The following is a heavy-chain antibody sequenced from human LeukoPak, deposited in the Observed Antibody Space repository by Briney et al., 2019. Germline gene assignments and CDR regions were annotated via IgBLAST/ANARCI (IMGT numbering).Heavy chain of an antibody. CDR1: GGSISSYY. CDR3: ARGPGGRFGAFDI. Sequence: PSETLSLTCTVSGGSISSYYWSWIRQHPGKGLEWIGYIYYSGGTYYNPSLKSRVTISVDTSKNQFSLKLSSVTAADTAVYYCARGPGGRFGAFDIWGQGTMVTVSS. CDR2: IYYSGGT. J-gene: IGHJ3*02. V-gene: IGHV4-59*06. D-gene: IGHD3-10*01.